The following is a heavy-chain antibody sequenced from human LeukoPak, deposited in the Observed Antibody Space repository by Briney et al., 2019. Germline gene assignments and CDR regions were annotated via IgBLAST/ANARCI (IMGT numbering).Heavy chain of an antibody. CDR2: ISYDGSNK. CDR3: AKVADYGGTGPYFDY. D-gene: IGHD4-23*01. Sequence: PGGSLRLSCAASGFTFSSYGMHWVRQAPGKGLEWVAVISYDGSNKYYADSVKGLFTISRDNSKNTLYLQMNSLRAEDTAVYYCAKVADYGGTGPYFDYWGQGTLVTVSS. CDR1: GFTFSSYG. J-gene: IGHJ4*02. V-gene: IGHV3-30*18.